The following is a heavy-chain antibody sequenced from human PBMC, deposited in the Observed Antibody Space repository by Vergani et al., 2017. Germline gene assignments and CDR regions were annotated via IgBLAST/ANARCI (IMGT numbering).Heavy chain of an antibody. CDR3: AHISPHSSSLGMGGLNWFDP. V-gene: IGHV2-5*01. D-gene: IGHD6-13*01. Sequence: QITLKESGPTLVKPTQTLTLTCTFSGFSLSTSGVGVGWIRQPPGKALEWLALIYWNDDKRYSPSLKSRLTITKDTSKNQVVLTMTNMDPVDTATYYCAHISPHSSSLGMGGLNWFDPWGQGTLVTVSS. CDR2: IYWNDDK. CDR1: GFSLSTSGVG. J-gene: IGHJ5*02.